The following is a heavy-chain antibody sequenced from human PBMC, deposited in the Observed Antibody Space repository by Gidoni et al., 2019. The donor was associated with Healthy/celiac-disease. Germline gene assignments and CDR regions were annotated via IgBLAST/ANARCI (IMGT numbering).Heavy chain of an antibody. CDR2: SSGRGGST. J-gene: IGHJ4*02. CDR3: AKEGGEGYYDSSGYYDY. CDR1: GFTFSSYA. V-gene: IGHV3-23*01. D-gene: IGHD3-22*01. Sequence: EVQLLESGGGLVQPGGSLRLSCAASGFTFSSYAMSLVRQAPGKGLEWVSASSGRGGSTYYADAGKGRFTIARDNSKNTLYLQMNSLRAEDTAVYYCAKEGGEGYYDSSGYYDYWGQGTLVTVSS.